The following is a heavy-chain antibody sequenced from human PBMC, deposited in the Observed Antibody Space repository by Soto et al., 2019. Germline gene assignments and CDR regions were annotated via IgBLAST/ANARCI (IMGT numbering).Heavy chain of an antibody. V-gene: IGHV1-3*05. D-gene: IGHD6-19*01. CDR3: ARVRGCYFLGY. CDR2: INAGNGNT. CDR1: VYTFTSYA. Sequence: QVQLVQSGAEEKKPGASVKVSCKASVYTFTSYAMHLVRQAPGQRLEWMGWINAGNGNTKYSQKFQVVVTITRDTSASTAYMQLMSLRSEDTAVYYCARVRGCYFLGYWGQGTLGTVSS. J-gene: IGHJ4*02.